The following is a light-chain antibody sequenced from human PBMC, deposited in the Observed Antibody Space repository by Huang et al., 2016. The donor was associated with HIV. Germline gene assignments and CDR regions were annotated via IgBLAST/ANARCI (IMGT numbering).Light chain of an antibody. CDR2: GAS. CDR3: QQYNNWPPLLT. CDR1: ESVSSS. J-gene: IGKJ4*01. V-gene: IGKV3-15*01. Sequence: EIVMTQSPATLSVSPGERVILSCRASESVSSSLAWYQQNPGQAPRLLIDGASTRAFGVPPRLSGSGSGTEFTLTISSLQSADFAVYYCQQYNNWPPLLTFGGGTKVEIK.